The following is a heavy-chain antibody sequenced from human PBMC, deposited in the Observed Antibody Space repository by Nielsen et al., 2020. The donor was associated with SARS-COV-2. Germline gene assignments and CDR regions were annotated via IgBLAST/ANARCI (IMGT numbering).Heavy chain of an antibody. D-gene: IGHD4-17*01. Sequence: GEPLKISCAASEFTFSNYAMSWVRQAPGKGLEWVSGVSGSGYSTYYADSVKGRFTISRDNSENSLYLQMNSLRAEDTAVYYCVKDGVIGYGDYPDYYGLDVWGQGTTVTVSS. CDR3: VKDGVIGYGDYPDYYGLDV. CDR2: VSGSGYST. J-gene: IGHJ6*02. V-gene: IGHV3-23*01. CDR1: EFTFSNYA.